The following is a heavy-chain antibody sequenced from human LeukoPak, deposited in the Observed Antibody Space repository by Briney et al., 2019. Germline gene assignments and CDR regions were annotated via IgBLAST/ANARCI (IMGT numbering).Heavy chain of an antibody. CDR2: IRFDGSTK. CDR3: AQPDF. CDR1: GITFRSSS. V-gene: IGHV3-30*02. Sequence: QPGGSRRLSCVASGITFRSSSMHWVRQAPGKGLEWLAFIRFDGSTKYYADSVKGRFTLSRDNSKSTLYLHMNSLRAEDTAVYYCAQPDFWGQGTLVTVSS. J-gene: IGHJ4*02.